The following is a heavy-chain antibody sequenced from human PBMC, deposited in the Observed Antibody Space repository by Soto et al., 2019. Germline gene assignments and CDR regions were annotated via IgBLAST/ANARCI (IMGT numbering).Heavy chain of an antibody. CDR1: GYTFTSYG. J-gene: IGHJ6*02. CDR2: ISAYNGNT. D-gene: IGHD3-10*01. V-gene: IGHV1-18*01. CDR3: AREGFGELPPSYYYYGMDV. Sequence: GASVKVSCKASGYTFTSYGISWVRQAPGQGLEWMGWISAYNGNTNYAQKLQGRVTMTTDTSTSTAYMELRSLRSDDTAVYYCAREGFGELPPSYYYYGMDVWGQGTTVTV.